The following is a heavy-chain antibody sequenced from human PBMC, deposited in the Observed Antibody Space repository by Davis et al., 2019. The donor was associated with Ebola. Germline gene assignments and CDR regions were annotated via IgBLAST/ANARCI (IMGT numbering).Heavy chain of an antibody. J-gene: IGHJ6*02. CDR3: ARGGGFGGYGMDV. D-gene: IGHD3-10*01. CDR2: INYSGST. Sequence: MPSETLSLTCAVYGGSSSGYYGTWIRQPTGKGLEWIGEINYSGSTNYNPSLKSRVTISVDTSKNQFSLKLSSVTAADTAVYYCARGGGFGGYGMDVWGQGTTVTVSS. CDR1: GGSSSGYY. V-gene: IGHV4-34*01.